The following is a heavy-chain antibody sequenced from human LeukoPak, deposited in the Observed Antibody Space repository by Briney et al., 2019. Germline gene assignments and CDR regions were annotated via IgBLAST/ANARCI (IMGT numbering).Heavy chain of an antibody. CDR1: GYTFTDYF. Sequence: GASVKVSCKASGYTFTDYFMNWVRQAPGQGLERMGWINPNSGGTNYAQKFQGRVTMTRDTSISTAYMELSRLRSDDTAVYYCARAGREWELLKLYYYMDVWGKGTTVTISS. CDR3: ARAGREWELLKLYYYMDV. J-gene: IGHJ6*03. D-gene: IGHD1-26*01. V-gene: IGHV1-2*02. CDR2: INPNSGGT.